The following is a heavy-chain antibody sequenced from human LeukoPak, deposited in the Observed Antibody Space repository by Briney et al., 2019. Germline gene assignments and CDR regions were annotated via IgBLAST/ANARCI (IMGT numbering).Heavy chain of an antibody. CDR3: AHRKNYYDSSVFDN. CDR1: GFSLNTRGVG. CDR2: IYWDDDR. J-gene: IGHJ4*02. Sequence: SGPTLVNPTQTLTLTCTFSGFSLNTRGVGVGWLRQPPGRALEWLALIYWDDDRRYSPSLKSRLTITKDTSKNQVVLTITNMDPVDTATYFCAHRKNYYDSSVFDNWGQGTLVTVSS. D-gene: IGHD3-22*01. V-gene: IGHV2-5*02.